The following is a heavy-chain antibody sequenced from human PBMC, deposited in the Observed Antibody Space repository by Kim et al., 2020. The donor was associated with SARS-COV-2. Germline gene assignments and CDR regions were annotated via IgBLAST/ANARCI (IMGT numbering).Heavy chain of an antibody. CDR3: ARVYIAAADWGYYYYGMDV. V-gene: IGHV3-74*01. Sequence: GGSLRLSCAASGFTFSSYWMHWVRQAPGKGLVWVSRINSDGSSTSYADSVKGRFTISRDNAKNTLYLQMNSLRAEDTAVYYCARVYIAAADWGYYYYGMDVWGQGTTVTVSS. CDR1: GFTFSSYW. J-gene: IGHJ6*02. CDR2: INSDGSST. D-gene: IGHD6-13*01.